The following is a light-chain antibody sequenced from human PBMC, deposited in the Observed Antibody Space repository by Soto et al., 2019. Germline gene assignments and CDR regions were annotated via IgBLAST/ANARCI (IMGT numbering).Light chain of an antibody. Sequence: QSALTQPRSVSGSPGQSVTISCTGTSSDVDDYNYVSWFQQHPGKAPKLMIYDVSERPSGVPDRFSGSKSGNTASLTISGFRVEDEADYYCGSYGGTFYVFGPGTKLTVL. CDR3: GSYGGTFYV. CDR2: DVS. CDR1: SSDVDDYNY. J-gene: IGLJ1*01. V-gene: IGLV2-11*01.